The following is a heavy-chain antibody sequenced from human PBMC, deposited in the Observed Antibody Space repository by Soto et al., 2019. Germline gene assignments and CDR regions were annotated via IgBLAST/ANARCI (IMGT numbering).Heavy chain of an antibody. Sequence: GGSLRLSCAASGFTFSSYGMHWVRQAPGKGLEWVAVISYDGSNKYYADSVKGRFTISRDNSKNTLYLQMNSLRAEGTAVYYCAKDSRLYDSTNWFDSWGQGTLVTVSS. CDR2: ISYDGSNK. D-gene: IGHD3-22*01. CDR3: AKDSRLYDSTNWFDS. J-gene: IGHJ5*01. CDR1: GFTFSSYG. V-gene: IGHV3-30*18.